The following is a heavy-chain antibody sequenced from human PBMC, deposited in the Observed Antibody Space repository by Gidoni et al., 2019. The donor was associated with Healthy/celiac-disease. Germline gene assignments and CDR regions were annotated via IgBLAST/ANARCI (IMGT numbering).Heavy chain of an antibody. V-gene: IGHV3-48*02. CDR2: ISSSSSTI. J-gene: IGHJ4*02. D-gene: IGHD2-2*01. Sequence: EVQLVESGGGLVQPGGSLRLPCAASGFTFSSYSMNWVRQAPGKGLEWVSYISSSSSTIYYADSVKGRFTISRDNAKNSLYLQMNSLRDEDTAVYYCARDRGDIVVVPAAFFDYWGQGTLVTVSS. CDR1: GFTFSSYS. CDR3: ARDRGDIVVVPAAFFDY.